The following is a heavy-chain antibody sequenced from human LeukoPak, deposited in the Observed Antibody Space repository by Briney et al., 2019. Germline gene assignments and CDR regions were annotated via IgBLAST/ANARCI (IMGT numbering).Heavy chain of an antibody. CDR2: IIAVYGAV. V-gene: IGHV1-69*05. CDR1: GVSFSSFD. CDR3: AREPLGCGGDCHFDY. Sequence: ASMTVSCKTSGVSFSSFDFSWMRQAPGQGLEWVGWIIAVYGAVDYAQKFQGRVSITTDESTSTVSLELTGLTYDDTAVYYCAREPLGCGGDCHFDYWGQGTLVTVSS. D-gene: IGHD2-21*02. J-gene: IGHJ4*02.